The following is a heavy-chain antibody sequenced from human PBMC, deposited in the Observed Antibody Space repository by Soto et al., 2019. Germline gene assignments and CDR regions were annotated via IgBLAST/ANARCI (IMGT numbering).Heavy chain of an antibody. CDR3: ARDSRKELWVEGLNAMDV. CDR1: AYTFTTYG. D-gene: IGHD3-10*01. CDR2: ISGYNGQT. V-gene: IGHV1-18*04. J-gene: IGHJ6*02. Sequence: QVQLVQSGPEVKKPGASVKVSCKASAYTFTTYGISWVRQAPGQGLEWMGWISGYNGQTNYPQKFRGRVTLTTDTSTSTAYMELRSLRSDDTAMYYCARDSRKELWVEGLNAMDVWGQGTTVTVSS.